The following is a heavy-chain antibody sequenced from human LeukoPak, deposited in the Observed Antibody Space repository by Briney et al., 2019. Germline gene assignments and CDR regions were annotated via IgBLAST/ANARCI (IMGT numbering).Heavy chain of an antibody. D-gene: IGHD5-24*01. CDR3: AREDGYRINPLDY. V-gene: IGHV1-18*04. Sequence: ASVKVSCKASGYTFTGYYMHWVRQAPGQGLEWMGWISAYNGNTNYAQKLQGRVTMTTDTSTSTAYMELRSLRSDDTAVYYCAREDGYRINPLDYWGQGTLVTVSS. J-gene: IGHJ4*02. CDR1: GYTFTGYY. CDR2: ISAYNGNT.